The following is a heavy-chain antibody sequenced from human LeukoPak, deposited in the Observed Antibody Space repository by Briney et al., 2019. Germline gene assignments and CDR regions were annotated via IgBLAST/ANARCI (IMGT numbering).Heavy chain of an antibody. CDR2: INNDGSST. CDR3: ARVAYYYDSSDYYSHAFDI. V-gene: IGHV3-74*01. Sequence: TGGSLRLSCAASGFTFSSYWMHWVRQAPGKGLVWVSHINNDGSSTTYADSVKGRFTISRGNAKNTLYLQMNSLRDEDTAVYYCARVAYYYDSSDYYSHAFDIWGQGTMVTVSS. D-gene: IGHD3-22*01. CDR1: GFTFSSYW. J-gene: IGHJ3*02.